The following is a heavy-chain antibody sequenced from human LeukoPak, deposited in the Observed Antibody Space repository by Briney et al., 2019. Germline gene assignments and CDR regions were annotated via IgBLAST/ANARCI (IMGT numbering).Heavy chain of an antibody. J-gene: IGHJ4*02. D-gene: IGHD3-22*01. CDR3: ARGYGSGYLFDY. CDR1: GFTFSSYG. CDR2: IWYDGSNK. V-gene: IGHV3-33*01. Sequence: GSLRLSCAASGFTFSSYGMHWVRQAPGKGLEWVAVIWYDGSNKYYADSVKGRFTISRDNSKNTLYLQMNSLRAEDTAVYYCARGYGSGYLFDYWGQGTLVTVSS.